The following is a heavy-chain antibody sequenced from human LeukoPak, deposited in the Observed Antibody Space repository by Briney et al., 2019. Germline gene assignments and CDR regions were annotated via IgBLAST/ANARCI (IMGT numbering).Heavy chain of an antibody. Sequence: SETLSLTCTVSGVSISSFYWSWIRQPPGRGLEWIGYIYDSGSTNYNPSLKSRVTISVDTSKNQFSLKLSSVTAADTAVYYCARHRAYSSSSPFDYWGQGTLVTVSS. CDR1: GVSISSFY. J-gene: IGHJ4*02. CDR3: ARHRAYSSSSPFDY. D-gene: IGHD6-6*01. V-gene: IGHV4-59*01. CDR2: IYDSGST.